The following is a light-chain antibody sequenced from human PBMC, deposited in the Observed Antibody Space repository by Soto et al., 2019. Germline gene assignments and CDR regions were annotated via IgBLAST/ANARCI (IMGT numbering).Light chain of an antibody. V-gene: IGKV1-6*01. CDR3: LQDNNYPYT. Sequence: QMTQSPSSLSASVGDRITITCRASQGIRNDLAWYQQKPGKAPNLLIYAASRLHNEVRSRFSGSGSGTDFTFTITGLQPEDFATYYCLQDNNYPYTFGQGTKLDIK. J-gene: IGKJ2*01. CDR2: AAS. CDR1: QGIRND.